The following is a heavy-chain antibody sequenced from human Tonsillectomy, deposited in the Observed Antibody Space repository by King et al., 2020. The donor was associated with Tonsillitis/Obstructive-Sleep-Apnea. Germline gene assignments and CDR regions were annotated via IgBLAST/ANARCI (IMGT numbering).Heavy chain of an antibody. D-gene: IGHD2-2*01. CDR3: ARSVGSTTRCH. J-gene: IGHJ4*02. Sequence: VQLVESGGGLVKPGESLRVSCAASGFTFGTYTMHWVRQAPGKGLEWVSSISSSGSYIYYADSLKGRFTISRDNAKNSLYLQMNNLRAEDTAVYYCARSVGSTTRCHWGQGTLVTVSS. CDR2: ISSSGSYI. CDR1: GFTFGTYT. V-gene: IGHV3-21*01.